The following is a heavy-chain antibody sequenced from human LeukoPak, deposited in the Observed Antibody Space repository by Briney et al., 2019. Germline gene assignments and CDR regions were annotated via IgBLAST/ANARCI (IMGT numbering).Heavy chain of an antibody. J-gene: IGHJ4*02. Sequence: ASVKVSCKASGYTFTSYYMHWVRQAPGQGLEWMGIINPSGGSTSYAQKFQGRVTMTRDMPTSTVYMELSSLRSEDTAVYYCARVIGDYGDFRGSQLDYWGQGTLVTVSS. D-gene: IGHD4-17*01. V-gene: IGHV1-46*01. CDR3: ARVIGDYGDFRGSQLDY. CDR2: INPSGGST. CDR1: GYTFTSYY.